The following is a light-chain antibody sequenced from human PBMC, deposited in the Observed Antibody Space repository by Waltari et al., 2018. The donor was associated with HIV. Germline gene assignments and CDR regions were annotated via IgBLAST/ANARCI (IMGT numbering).Light chain of an antibody. Sequence: QSVLTQPPSVSGTPGQRVTISCSGSTPNVGSNTVKWYQQPPVTAPKIIIYTNDRRPSGVPDRFSGSKSGTSASLAISGLQSEDEADYYCASWDGGLNVVFGGGTKLTVL. J-gene: IGLJ2*01. CDR2: TND. CDR1: TPNVGSNT. CDR3: ASWDGGLNVV. V-gene: IGLV1-44*01.